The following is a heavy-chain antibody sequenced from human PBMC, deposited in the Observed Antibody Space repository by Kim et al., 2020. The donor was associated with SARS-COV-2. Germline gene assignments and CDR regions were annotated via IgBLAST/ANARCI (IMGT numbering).Heavy chain of an antibody. Sequence: GGSLRLSCAASGFTFSSYSMNWVRQAPGKGLEWVSSISSSSSYIYYADSVKGRFTISRDNAKNSLYLQMNSLRAEDTAVYYCARDSRDCSSTSCLYYYYYYMDVWGKGTTVTVSS. CDR2: ISSSSSYI. J-gene: IGHJ6*03. CDR1: GFTFSSYS. D-gene: IGHD2-2*01. V-gene: IGHV3-21*01. CDR3: ARDSRDCSSTSCLYYYYYYMDV.